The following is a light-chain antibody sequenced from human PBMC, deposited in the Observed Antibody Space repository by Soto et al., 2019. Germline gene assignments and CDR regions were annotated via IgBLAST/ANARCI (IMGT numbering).Light chain of an antibody. CDR3: QQYNSYSLFT. Sequence: DIQMTQSPSTRSTSVVDRVTITCRASQSNRTWLAWYQQKPGKAPKLLIYDASSLESGVPSRFSGSGSGTEFTLTISSLQPDDFATYDCQQYNSYSLFTFGQGTKLEIK. V-gene: IGKV1-5*01. CDR2: DAS. J-gene: IGKJ2*01. CDR1: QSNRTW.